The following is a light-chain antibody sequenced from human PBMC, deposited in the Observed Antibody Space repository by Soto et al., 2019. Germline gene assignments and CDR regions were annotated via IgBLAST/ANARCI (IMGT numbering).Light chain of an antibody. V-gene: IGKV3-15*01. Sequence: EIVMTHSPYTLSVSPGERVTLSCRASQNVGTNLDWYQQKPGQAPRLLIYGASTRATGFPARFSGSGSVTEFTLTISRLEPEDFAVYYCQQYNNWPRTFGQGTKVDIK. J-gene: IGKJ1*01. CDR2: GAS. CDR3: QQYNNWPRT. CDR1: QNVGTN.